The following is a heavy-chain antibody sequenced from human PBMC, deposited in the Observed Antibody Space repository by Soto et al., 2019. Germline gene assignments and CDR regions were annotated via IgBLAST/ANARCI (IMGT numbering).Heavy chain of an antibody. J-gene: IGHJ4*02. Sequence: EVQLVESGGGLVQPGGSLRLSCAASGFTFSTYTMHWVRQAPGKGLEYLSAISSNGDSTYYADSVKGRFTISRDNSKNTLYLQMGSLRVEDMAVYYCATKEGFDYGGQGTLVTVSS. V-gene: IGHV3-64*07. CDR3: ATKEGFDY. CDR1: GFTFSTYT. CDR2: ISSNGDST.